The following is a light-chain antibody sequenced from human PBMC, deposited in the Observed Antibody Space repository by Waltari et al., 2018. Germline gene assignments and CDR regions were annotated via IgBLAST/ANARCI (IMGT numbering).Light chain of an antibody. V-gene: IGKV3-20*01. CDR3: QHYVRLPAT. CDR2: GTS. CDR1: QSVSRA. Sequence: ELVLTQSPGTLSLSPGERATPSCRASQSVSRALAWYQQKPGQAPRLLIYGTSNRATGIPDRFSGSGSGTDFSLTISRLEPEDVAVYFCQHYVRLPATFGQGTKVEIK. J-gene: IGKJ1*01.